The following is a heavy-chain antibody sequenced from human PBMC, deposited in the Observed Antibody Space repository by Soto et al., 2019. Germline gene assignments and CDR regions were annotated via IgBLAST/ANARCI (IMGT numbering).Heavy chain of an antibody. Sequence: GGSLRLSCAASGFTFSSYAMSWVRQAPGKGLEWVSAISGSGGSTYYADSVKGRFTISRDNSKNTLYLQMNSLRAEDTAVYYCAKGGGYNSVNPIDYWGQGTLVTVSS. V-gene: IGHV3-23*01. D-gene: IGHD5-12*01. CDR3: AKGGGYNSVNPIDY. CDR1: GFTFSSYA. CDR2: ISGSGGST. J-gene: IGHJ4*02.